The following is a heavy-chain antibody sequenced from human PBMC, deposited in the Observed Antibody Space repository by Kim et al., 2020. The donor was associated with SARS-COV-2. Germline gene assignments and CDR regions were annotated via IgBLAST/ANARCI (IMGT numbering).Heavy chain of an antibody. CDR3: ASRGYSYGDTAYFDY. J-gene: IGHJ4*02. D-gene: IGHD5-18*01. V-gene: IGHV3-30*07. Sequence: DSVKGRFTSSRDNSKNTRYLQMNSRSAEDTAVYYCASRGYSYGDTAYFDYWGQGTLVTVSS.